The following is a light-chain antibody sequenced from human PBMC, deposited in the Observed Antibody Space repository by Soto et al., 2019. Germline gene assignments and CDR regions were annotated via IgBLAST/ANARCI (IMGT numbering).Light chain of an antibody. CDR2: EVS. J-gene: IGLJ1*01. CDR3: SSFTSSSTYV. V-gene: IGLV2-18*02. CDR1: SSDVGSYNR. Sequence: QSALTQPPSVSGSPGQSVTISCSGASSDVGSYNRVSWYQQPPGTAPKLMIYEVSNRPSGVPDRFSGSKSGNTASLTISGLKAEDEAVYYCSSFTSSSTYVFGTGTKVTVL.